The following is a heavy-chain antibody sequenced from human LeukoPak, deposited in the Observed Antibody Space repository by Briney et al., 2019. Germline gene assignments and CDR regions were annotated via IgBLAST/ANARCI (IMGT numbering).Heavy chain of an antibody. V-gene: IGHV3-66*01. CDR2: IYSGGST. CDR3: ARSGFGTYSGYDYPFDY. CDR1: GFTVSSNY. J-gene: IGHJ4*02. D-gene: IGHD5-12*01. Sequence: GGSLRLSCAASGFTVSSNYMSWVRQAPGKGLEWVSIIYSGGSTYYADSVKGRFSISRDNSKNTLCLQMNSLRAEDPAVYYCARSGFGTYSGYDYPFDYWGQGTLVTVSS.